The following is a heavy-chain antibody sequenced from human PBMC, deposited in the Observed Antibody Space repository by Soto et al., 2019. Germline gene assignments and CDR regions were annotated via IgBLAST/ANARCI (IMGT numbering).Heavy chain of an antibody. Sequence: PSETLSLTCGVYGGSFRNYYWIWVRQPPGKGLELIGEVNHSGEATYNQSLQSRVTISLDTSNNHFSLNMSSVTAADTAMYLCARAERFPRSWFDPWGQGTQVTVSS. J-gene: IGHJ5*02. CDR3: ARAERFPRSWFDP. CDR2: VNHSGEA. CDR1: GGSFRNYY. V-gene: IGHV4-34*01. D-gene: IGHD6-19*01.